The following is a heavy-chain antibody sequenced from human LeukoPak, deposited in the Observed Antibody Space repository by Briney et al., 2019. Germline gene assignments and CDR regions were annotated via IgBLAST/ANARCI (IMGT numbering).Heavy chain of an antibody. J-gene: IGHJ4*02. D-gene: IGHD3-9*01. V-gene: IGHV6-1*01. Sequence: PSQTLSLTCAISGDSLSNNNVAWNWIRQSPSRGLEWLGRTYYRPKFNTDYAVSVKSRIAINSDTSKNQFSLQLNSVTPEDTAVYYCARDVGTTGWHTFDYWGQGTLVTVSS. CDR3: ARDVGTTGWHTFDY. CDR1: GDSLSNNNVA. CDR2: TYYRPKFNT.